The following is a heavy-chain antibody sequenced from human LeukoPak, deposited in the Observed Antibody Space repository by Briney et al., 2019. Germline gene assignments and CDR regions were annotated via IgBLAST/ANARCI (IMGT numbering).Heavy chain of an antibody. V-gene: IGHV4-30-2*01. CDR1: GDSISSGDYS. J-gene: IGHJ4*02. CDR3: ARARESMRTAGSFFDF. CDR2: IYHSGHT. Sequence: SETLSLTCGVSGDSISSGDYSWSWIRQPPGNGLEWIGYIYHSGHTNYDPSLKSRISISVDRSKNQFSLKLRSVAAADTAVYYCARARESMRTAGSFFDFWGQGILVTVSS. D-gene: IGHD6-19*01.